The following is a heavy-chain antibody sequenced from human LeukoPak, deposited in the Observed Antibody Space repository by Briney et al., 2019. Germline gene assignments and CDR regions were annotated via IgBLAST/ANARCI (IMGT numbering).Heavy chain of an antibody. CDR1: GFTFSSYA. J-gene: IGHJ6*03. CDR3: ASQIGTTGYYYYYMDV. D-gene: IGHD1-7*01. V-gene: IGHV3-23*01. Sequence: PGGSLRVSCAASGFTFSSYAMSWVRQAPGKGLEWVSAISGSGGSTYYADSVKGRFTISRDNSKNTLYLQMNSLRAEDTAVYYCASQIGTTGYYYYYMDVWSKGTTATVSS. CDR2: ISGSGGST.